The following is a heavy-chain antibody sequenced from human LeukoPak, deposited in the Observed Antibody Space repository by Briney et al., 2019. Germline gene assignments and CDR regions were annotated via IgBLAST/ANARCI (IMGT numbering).Heavy chain of an antibody. CDR3: ARIPNTSSSWYRSGYY. J-gene: IGHJ4*02. V-gene: IGHV4-39*07. CDR1: GGSISSSSYY. D-gene: IGHD6-13*01. Sequence: SETLSLTCTVSGGSISSSSYYWGWIRQPPGKGLEWIGSIYYSGSTYYNPSLKSRVTISVDTSKNQFSLKLSSVTAADTAVYYCARIPNTSSSWYRSGYYWGQGTLVTVSS. CDR2: IYYSGST.